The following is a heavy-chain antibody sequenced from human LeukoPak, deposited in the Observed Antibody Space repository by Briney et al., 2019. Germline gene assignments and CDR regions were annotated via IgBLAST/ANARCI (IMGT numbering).Heavy chain of an antibody. D-gene: IGHD3-10*01. V-gene: IGHV3-48*04. Sequence: GGTLRLSCAASGFTFSSYSMNWVRQAPGEGLEWVSYISSSSSTIYYADSVKGRFTISRDNAKNSLYLQMNSLRAEDTAVYYCAREGVTMVRGVIGFDYYYYMDVWGKGTTVTISS. J-gene: IGHJ6*03. CDR3: AREGVTMVRGVIGFDYYYYMDV. CDR2: ISSSSSTI. CDR1: GFTFSSYS.